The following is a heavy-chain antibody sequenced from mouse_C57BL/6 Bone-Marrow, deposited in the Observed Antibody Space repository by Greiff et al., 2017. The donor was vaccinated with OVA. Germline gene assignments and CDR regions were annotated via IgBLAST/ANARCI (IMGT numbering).Heavy chain of an antibody. Sequence: QVQLQQPGAELVMPGASVKLSCKASGYTFTSYWMHWVKQRPGQGLEWIGEIDPSDSYTNYNQKFKGKSTLTVDKSSSTAYMQLSSLTSEDSAVYYCARYRVNLLLRYYAMDYWGQGTSVTVSS. CDR1: GYTFTSYW. CDR3: ARYRVNLLLRYYAMDY. CDR2: IDPSDSYT. J-gene: IGHJ4*01. V-gene: IGHV1-69*01. D-gene: IGHD1-1*01.